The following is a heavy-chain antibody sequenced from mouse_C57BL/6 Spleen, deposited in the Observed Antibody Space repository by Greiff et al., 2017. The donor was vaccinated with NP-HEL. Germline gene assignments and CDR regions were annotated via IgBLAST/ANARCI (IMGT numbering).Heavy chain of an antibody. Sequence: VQLQQSGAELAKPGASVKLSCKASGYTFTSYWMHWVKQRPGQGLEWIGYINPSSGYTKYNQKFKDKATLTADKSSSTASMPLSSLTYEDSAVYYCAGLITTVVAMDYWGQGTSVTVSS. D-gene: IGHD1-1*01. V-gene: IGHV1-7*01. CDR1: GYTFTSYW. J-gene: IGHJ4*01. CDR2: INPSSGYT. CDR3: AGLITTVVAMDY.